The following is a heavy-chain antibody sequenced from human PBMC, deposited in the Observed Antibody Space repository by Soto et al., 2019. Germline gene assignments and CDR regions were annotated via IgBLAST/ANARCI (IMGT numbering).Heavy chain of an antibody. V-gene: IGHV3-23*01. CDR1: GFTFSSYA. J-gene: IGHJ4*02. CDR3: AKDWADYDILTGYSDY. CDR2: ISGSGGST. D-gene: IGHD3-9*01. Sequence: GSLRLSCAASGFTFSSYAMSWVRQAPGKGLEWVSAISGSGGSTYYADSVKGRFTISRDNPKNTLYLQMNSLRAEDTAVYYCAKDWADYDILTGYSDYWGQGTLVTVSS.